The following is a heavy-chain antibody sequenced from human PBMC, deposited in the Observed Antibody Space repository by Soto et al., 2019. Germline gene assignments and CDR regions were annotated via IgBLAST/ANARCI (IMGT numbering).Heavy chain of an antibody. CDR1: GYTFTSYG. D-gene: IGHD6-19*01. J-gene: IGHJ4*02. Sequence: GASVKVSCKASGYTFTSYGISWVRPAPGQGNEWMGWIRAYNDNTNYAQKLQGRVTMTTDTSTSTAYMELRSLRSDDTAVYYCARDTNIAVAGRDFDYWGQGTLVTVSS. V-gene: IGHV1-18*01. CDR2: IRAYNDNT. CDR3: ARDTNIAVAGRDFDY.